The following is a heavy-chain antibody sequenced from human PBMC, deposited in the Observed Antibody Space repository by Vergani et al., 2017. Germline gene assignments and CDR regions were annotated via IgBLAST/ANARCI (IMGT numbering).Heavy chain of an antibody. V-gene: IGHV5-51*01. CDR1: GYSFTSYW. J-gene: IGHJ4*02. CDR3: ARSGIAVARHFDY. CDR2: IYPGDSDT. Sequence: EVQLVQSGAEVKKPGESLKISCKGSGYSFTSYWIGWVRQMPGKGLEWMGVIYPGDSDTRDSPSFQGQVTISADKAISTAYLQWSSLKASDTAMYYCARSGIAVARHFDYWGQGTLVTVSS. D-gene: IGHD6-19*01.